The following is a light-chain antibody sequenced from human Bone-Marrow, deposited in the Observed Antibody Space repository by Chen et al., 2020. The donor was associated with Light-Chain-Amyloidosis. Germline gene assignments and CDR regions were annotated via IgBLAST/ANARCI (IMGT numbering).Light chain of an antibody. J-gene: IGLJ1*01. CDR2: STI. Sequence: QSVLTQPPSASGTPGQRVTISCSGASSNIGINYVYWYQHFPGAAPNLLIHSTIQRPSGVPARFSASKSVTSAFLSLSGVLSEYESDYDCAAWDGSLSGYVFGTWTKVIVL. V-gene: IGLV1-47*02. CDR3: AAWDGSLSGYV. CDR1: SSNIGINY.